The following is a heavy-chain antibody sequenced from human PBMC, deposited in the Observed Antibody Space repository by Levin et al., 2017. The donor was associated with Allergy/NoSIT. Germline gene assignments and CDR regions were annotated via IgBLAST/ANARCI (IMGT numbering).Heavy chain of an antibody. D-gene: IGHD3-16*01. CDR1: GSTTSLFY. Sequence: SQTLSLTCTVSGSTTSLFYWNWIRQTPGKGLQWIGYINYSGNTKYNPSLKSRVTISLDKSKNQFSLLLTSVTAADTAVYYCARDTGGWYFDRWGQGTLVTVSS. J-gene: IGHJ4*01. CDR2: INYSGNT. CDR3: ARDTGGWYFDR. V-gene: IGHV4-59*01.